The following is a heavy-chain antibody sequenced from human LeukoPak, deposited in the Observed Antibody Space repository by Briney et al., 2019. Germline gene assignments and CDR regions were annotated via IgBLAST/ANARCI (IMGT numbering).Heavy chain of an antibody. CDR3: ARGHYDILTGLVRWFDP. D-gene: IGHD3-9*01. Sequence: GESLKISCKASGYAFSSYWIAWVRQMPGKGLEWMALIYPGDSEIMYSPSFQGRVTVSVDKSINTAYLQWSSLKASDTAIYYCARGHYDILTGLVRWFDPWGQGTLVTVSS. J-gene: IGHJ5*02. V-gene: IGHV5-51*01. CDR2: IYPGDSEI. CDR1: GYAFSSYW.